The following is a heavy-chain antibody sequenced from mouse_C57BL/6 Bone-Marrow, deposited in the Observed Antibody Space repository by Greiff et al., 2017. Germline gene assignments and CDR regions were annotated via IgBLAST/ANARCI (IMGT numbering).Heavy chain of an antibody. Sequence: EVQLQQSGPELVKPGASVKISCKASGYTFTDYYMNWVKQSHGKSLEWIGDINPNNGGTSYNQKFKGKATLTVDKSSSTAYMELRSLTSEDSAVYYCARIYYYGSSLDYWGQGTTLTVSS. J-gene: IGHJ2*01. D-gene: IGHD1-1*01. CDR2: INPNNGGT. V-gene: IGHV1-26*01. CDR1: GYTFTDYY. CDR3: ARIYYYGSSLDY.